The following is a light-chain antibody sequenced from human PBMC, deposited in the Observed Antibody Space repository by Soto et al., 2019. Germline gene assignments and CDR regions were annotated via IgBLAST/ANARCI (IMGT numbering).Light chain of an antibody. V-gene: IGKV3-20*01. CDR2: GAS. CDR3: QQDGSSPFT. CDR1: QSVSSSY. Sequence: EIVLTQSPGTLSLSPGERATLSCRASQSVSSSYLAWYKQKLGQAPRLLIYGASSRATGIPDRFSGSGSGTDFTLTISRLEPEDCAVYDCQQDGSSPFTFGQGTKLEIK. J-gene: IGKJ2*01.